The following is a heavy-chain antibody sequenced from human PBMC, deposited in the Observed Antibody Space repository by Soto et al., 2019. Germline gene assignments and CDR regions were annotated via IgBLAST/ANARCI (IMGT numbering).Heavy chain of an antibody. J-gene: IGHJ4*02. Sequence: QVQLVQSGAEVKKPGASVKVSCKASGYTFSSYFISWVRQAPGQGLEWMGWISAYNGNTNYAQNPQGRATRTTDTPTSTASMELRSLRSDDTAVYYCAIDLPPVDSWAQGTLVTVSS. CDR3: AIDLPPVDS. V-gene: IGHV1-18*01. CDR1: GYTFSSYF. CDR2: ISAYNGNT.